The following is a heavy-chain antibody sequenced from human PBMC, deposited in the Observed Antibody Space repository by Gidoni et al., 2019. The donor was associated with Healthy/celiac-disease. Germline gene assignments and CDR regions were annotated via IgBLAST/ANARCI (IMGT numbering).Heavy chain of an antibody. V-gene: IGHV4-59*01. CDR3: ARVSPSSSSEEYYDILTGAGGVIDY. CDR2: IYYSGST. CDR1: GGSISSYY. J-gene: IGHJ4*02. D-gene: IGHD3-9*01. Sequence: QVQLQESGPGLVKPSETLSLTCTVSGGSISSYYWSWIRQPPGKGLEWIGYIYYSGSTNYNPSLKSRVTISVDTSKNQFSLKLSSVTAADTAVYYCARVSPSSSSEEYYDILTGAGGVIDYWGQGTLVTVSS.